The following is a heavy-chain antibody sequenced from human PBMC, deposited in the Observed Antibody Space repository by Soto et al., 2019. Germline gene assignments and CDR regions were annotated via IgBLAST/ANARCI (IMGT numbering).Heavy chain of an antibody. CDR2: ISGSGGST. D-gene: IGHD3-3*01. CDR3: AKDRRFLEWFSINEPNYYYYYMDV. V-gene: IGHV3-23*01. J-gene: IGHJ6*03. CDR1: GFTFSSYA. Sequence: GGSLRLSCAASGFTFSSYAMSWVRQAPGKGLEWVSAISGSGGSTYYADSVKGRFTISRDNSKNTLYLQMNSLRAEDTAVYYCAKDRRFLEWFSINEPNYYYYYMDVWGKGTTVTVSS.